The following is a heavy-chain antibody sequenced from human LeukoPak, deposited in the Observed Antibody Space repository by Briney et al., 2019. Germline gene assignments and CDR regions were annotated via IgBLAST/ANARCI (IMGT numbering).Heavy chain of an antibody. Sequence: SGPTLVNPTQTLTLTCTFSGFSLSTRGMCVSWIRQPPGKALEWLARIDWDDDKYYSTSLKTRLTISKDTSKNQVVLTMTNMDPVDTATYYCARSYGSGILWDYWGQGTLVTVSS. CDR1: GFSLSTRGMC. V-gene: IGHV2-70*11. CDR3: ARSYGSGILWDY. D-gene: IGHD3-10*01. J-gene: IGHJ4*02. CDR2: IDWDDDK.